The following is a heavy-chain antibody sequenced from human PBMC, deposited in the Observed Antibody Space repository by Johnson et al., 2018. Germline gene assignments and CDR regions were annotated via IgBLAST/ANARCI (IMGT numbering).Heavy chain of an antibody. J-gene: IGHJ6*02. D-gene: IGHD2-21*02. CDR1: GFTFSSYA. Sequence: QVQLRESGGGVVQPGRSMGLSCAASGFTFSSYAIPWVRQAPGKGLEWVAVISYDGGNKYYQDPVKGRLPISRATSKNPVHLQTNSLRAEDTAVYYWAKDLTDCGRDTCSASLFYYGMDGWGQGTTGTISS. V-gene: IGHV3-30-3*01. CDR2: ISYDGGNK. CDR3: AKDLTDCGRDTCSASLFYYGMDG.